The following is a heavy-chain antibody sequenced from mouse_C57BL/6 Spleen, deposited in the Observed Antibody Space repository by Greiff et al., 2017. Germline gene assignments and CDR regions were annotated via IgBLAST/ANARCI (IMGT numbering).Heavy chain of an antibody. CDR2: LDPETGGT. CDR3: TRDYYGSGRFDV. CDR1: GYTFTDYE. J-gene: IGHJ1*03. D-gene: IGHD1-1*01. Sequence: QVKLKESGAELVRPGASVTLSCKASGYTFTDYEMHWVKQTPVHGLEWIGALDPETGGTASNPKFKGKAILTADKSSTTAYLELRSLTYEDSAVYYCTRDYYGSGRFDVWGTGTTVTVSS. V-gene: IGHV1-15*01.